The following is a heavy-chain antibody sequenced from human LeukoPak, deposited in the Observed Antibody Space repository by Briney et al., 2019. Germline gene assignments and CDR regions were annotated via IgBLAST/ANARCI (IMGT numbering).Heavy chain of an antibody. V-gene: IGHV3-23*01. Sequence: GGSLRLSCTASGYTFRNYAMRWVRQAPGKGLEWVSTISESGGRTDYVDSVKGRFTISRDNPKHTLYLQMKSLRAEDTAVYYCAKDPEWMYHYYSSGYYSDAVDVWGQGTMVTVSS. D-gene: IGHD3-22*01. CDR2: ISESGGRT. CDR1: GYTFRNYA. CDR3: AKDPEWMYHYYSSGYYSDAVDV. J-gene: IGHJ3*01.